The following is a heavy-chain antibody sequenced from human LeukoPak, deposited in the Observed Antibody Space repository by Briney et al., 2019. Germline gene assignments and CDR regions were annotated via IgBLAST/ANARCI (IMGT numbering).Heavy chain of an antibody. D-gene: IGHD3-22*01. CDR2: INPNSGGT. CDR1: GYTFTVYF. CDR3: ARELNYDSSGYYFDY. J-gene: IGHJ4*02. V-gene: IGHV1-2*02. Sequence: GASVKVPCKASGYTFTVYFMHWVRQAPGQGLEWMGWINPNSGGTNYAQKFQGRVTMTRDTSISTAYMELSSLRSDDTAVYYCARELNYDSSGYYFDYWGQGTLVTVSS.